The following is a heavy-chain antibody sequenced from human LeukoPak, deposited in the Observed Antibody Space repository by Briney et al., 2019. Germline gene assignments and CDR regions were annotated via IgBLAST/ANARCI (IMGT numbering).Heavy chain of an antibody. Sequence: ASVKVSCKASGYTFNSYGFSWVRQASGQGLEWMGWISAYNGNTNYAQNLQGRVTMTADTSTSTAYMELRSLRSGDTAVYYCARFFPIAAAGTWYYGMDVWGQGTTVTVSS. CDR3: ARFFPIAAAGTWYYGMDV. J-gene: IGHJ6*02. CDR1: GYTFNSYG. D-gene: IGHD6-13*01. CDR2: ISAYNGNT. V-gene: IGHV1-18*01.